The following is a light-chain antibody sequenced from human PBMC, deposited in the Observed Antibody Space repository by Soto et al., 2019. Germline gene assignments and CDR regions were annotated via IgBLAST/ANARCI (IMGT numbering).Light chain of an antibody. V-gene: IGLV2-14*01. J-gene: IGLJ1*01. Sequence: QSVLTQPASVYGSPGQSISISCTGNSSDVGGYNYVSGYQQHPGKAPKLMIYDVRNRPSGVSNRFSGSKSGNTASLTISGLQAEDEADYYCSSYTSSSSYVFGTGTKVTVL. CDR1: SSDVGGYNY. CDR3: SSYTSSSSYV. CDR2: DVR.